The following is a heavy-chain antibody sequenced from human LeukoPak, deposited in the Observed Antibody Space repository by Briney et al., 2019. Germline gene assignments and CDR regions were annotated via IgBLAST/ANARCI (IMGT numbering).Heavy chain of an antibody. V-gene: IGHV3-30-3*01. J-gene: IGHJ4*02. Sequence: GRSLRLSCAASGFTFSSYAMHWVRQAPGKGLEWVAVISYDGSNKYYADSVKGRFTISRDNSKNTLYLQMNSLRAEDTAVYYCARPTGDTAMVRWGFVYWGQGTLVTVSS. D-gene: IGHD5-18*01. CDR3: ARPTGDTAMVRWGFVY. CDR1: GFTFSSYA. CDR2: ISYDGSNK.